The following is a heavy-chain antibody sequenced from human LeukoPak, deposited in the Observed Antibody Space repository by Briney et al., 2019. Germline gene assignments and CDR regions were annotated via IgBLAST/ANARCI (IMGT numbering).Heavy chain of an antibody. D-gene: IGHD5-18*01. CDR2: INHSGST. CDR3: AREGGGYSYGYHLYYYFDY. J-gene: IGHJ4*02. Sequence: SETLSLTCAVYGGSFSGYYWSWIRQPPGKGLEWIGDINHSGSTNYNPSLKSRVTISVDTSKNQFSLKLSSVTAADTAVYYCAREGGGYSYGYHLYYYFDYWGQGTLVTVSS. V-gene: IGHV4-34*01. CDR1: GGSFSGYY.